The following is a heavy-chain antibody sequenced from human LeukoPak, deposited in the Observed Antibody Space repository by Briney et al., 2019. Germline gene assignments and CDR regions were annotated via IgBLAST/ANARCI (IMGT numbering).Heavy chain of an antibody. CDR1: GGSISSGGYS. V-gene: IGHV4-30-2*01. D-gene: IGHD5-12*01. Sequence: SETLSLTCAVSGGSISSGGYSWGWIRQPPGKGLEWIGYIYHSGSTYYNPSLKSRVTISVDRSKNQFSLKLSSVTAADTAVYYCARGVVAKEIYYFDYWGQGTLVTVSS. CDR2: IYHSGST. J-gene: IGHJ4*02. CDR3: ARGVVAKEIYYFDY.